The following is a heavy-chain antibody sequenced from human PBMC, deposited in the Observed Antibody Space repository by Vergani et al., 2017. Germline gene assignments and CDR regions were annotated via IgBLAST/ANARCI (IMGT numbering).Heavy chain of an antibody. CDR3: ARDRGYCSSTSCDGLGWFDP. Sequence: QVQLVQSGAEVKKPGSSVKVSCKASGGTFSSYAISWVRQAPGQGLEWMGRIIPIFGTANYAQKFQGRGTITADESTSTAYMELSSLRSEDTAVYYCARDRGYCSSTSCDGLGWFDPWGQGTLVTVSS. CDR2: IIPIFGTA. J-gene: IGHJ5*02. V-gene: IGHV1-69*18. CDR1: GGTFSSYA. D-gene: IGHD2-2*01.